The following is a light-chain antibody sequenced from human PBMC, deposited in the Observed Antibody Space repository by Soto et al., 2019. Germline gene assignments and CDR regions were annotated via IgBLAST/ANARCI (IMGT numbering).Light chain of an antibody. J-gene: IGKJ2*01. V-gene: IGKV1-39*01. CDR3: QQSYKTPHT. CDR2: AAS. Sequence: DIQMTQSPSSLSASAGDRVTITCRASQSISNYLNWYQQKPGKAPKLLIYAASSLQSGVPSRFSGSGSGTDFTLTISSLQPEDFATYYCQQSYKTPHTFGQGTKLETK. CDR1: QSISNY.